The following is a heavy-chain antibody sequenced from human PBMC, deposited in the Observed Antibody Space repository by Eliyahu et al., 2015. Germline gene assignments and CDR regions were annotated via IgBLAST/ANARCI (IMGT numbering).Heavy chain of an antibody. CDR3: ARWSYYGSGSRALDY. V-gene: IGHV4-38-2*01. CDR2: IWHSGET. D-gene: IGHD3-10*01. CDR1: GYSITSNYY. Sequence: QVQLQESGPGLVKPSETLSLTCSVSGYSITSNYYWVWIRQPPGKGLECIGTIWHSGETYYNPSLKSRVTISQDMSRNQFSLDLSSVTAADTAVYYCARWSYYGSGSRALDYWGQGTLVTVSS. J-gene: IGHJ4*02.